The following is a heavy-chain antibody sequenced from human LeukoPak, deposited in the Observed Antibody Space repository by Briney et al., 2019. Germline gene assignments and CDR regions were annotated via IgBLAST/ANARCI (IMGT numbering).Heavy chain of an antibody. J-gene: IGHJ3*02. CDR2: IYNSGST. CDR3: ATTSYYYGSGSIHAFDI. D-gene: IGHD3-10*01. Sequence: PSETLSLTCTVSGGSISGYYWSWIRQPPGKGLEWIGYIYNSGSTNYNPSLKSRVTISVDTSKNQFSLKLSSVTAADTAVCYCATTSYYYGSGSIHAFDIWGQGTMVTVSS. V-gene: IGHV4-59*08. CDR1: GGSISGYY.